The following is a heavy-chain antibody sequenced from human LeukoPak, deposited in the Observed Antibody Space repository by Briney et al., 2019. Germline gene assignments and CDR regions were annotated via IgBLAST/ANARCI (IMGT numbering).Heavy chain of an antibody. D-gene: IGHD5-12*01. CDR1: GGPIRRHH. J-gene: IGHJ5*02. CDR3: ARGLRLKNWFDP. CDR2: IYCSGSN. Sequence: ADPLSHTCTVSGGPIRRHHWRWLRHPPGKALEWVGYIYCSGSNNYTSPLNSRVTISVDSYKQQFSLKLSSVAAADAAVYCCARGLRLKNWFDPWGQGTLVTVSS. V-gene: IGHV4-59*08.